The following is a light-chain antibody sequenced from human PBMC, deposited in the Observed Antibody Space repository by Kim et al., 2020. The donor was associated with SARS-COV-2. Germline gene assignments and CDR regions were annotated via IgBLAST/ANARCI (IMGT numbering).Light chain of an antibody. Sequence: DIQMTQSPSSLSASVGDRVTITCRASQDISRYLNWYQQKPGKAPKLLIYTASSLQSGVPSRFTGSGSETDFTLTISSPQPEDFATYYCQQTYRASRTFGQGTKVDIK. CDR3: QQTYRASRT. J-gene: IGKJ1*01. CDR2: TAS. V-gene: IGKV1-39*01. CDR1: QDISRY.